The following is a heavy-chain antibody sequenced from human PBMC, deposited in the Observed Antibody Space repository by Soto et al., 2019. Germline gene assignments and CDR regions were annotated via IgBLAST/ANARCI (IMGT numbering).Heavy chain of an antibody. J-gene: IGHJ4*02. CDR2: ISPSSTYI. Sequence: LRLSCAASGFTFSNYGMHWVRQTPGKGLEWLASISPSSTYIRYADSVKGRFTISRDNARNSLSLQMMNLRADDTAIYYCATDTGDIEVVPATTWGQGTLVTVSS. V-gene: IGHV3-21*04. CDR1: GFTFSNYG. D-gene: IGHD2-15*01. CDR3: ATDTGDIEVVPATT.